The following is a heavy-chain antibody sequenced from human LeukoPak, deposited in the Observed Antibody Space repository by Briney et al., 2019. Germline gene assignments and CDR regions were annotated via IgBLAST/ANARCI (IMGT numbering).Heavy chain of an antibody. J-gene: IGHJ4*02. CDR3: ATIGGNY. Sequence: SETLSLTCTVSGGSISNYYWSWIRQPPGEGLEWIGDIYSGRTNYIPSLKSRVTISVDTSKNHFSLKLSSVTAADTAVYYCATIGGNYWGQGTLVTVSS. CDR1: GGSISNYY. CDR2: IYSGRT. V-gene: IGHV4-59*01. D-gene: IGHD1-26*01.